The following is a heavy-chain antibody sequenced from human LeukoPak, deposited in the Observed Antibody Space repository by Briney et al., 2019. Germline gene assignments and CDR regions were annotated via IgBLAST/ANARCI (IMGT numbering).Heavy chain of an antibody. Sequence: GGSLRLSCAASGFTFSSYSMNWVRQAPGKGLGWVSSISSSSSYIYYADSVKGRFTISRDNAKNSLYLQMNSLRAEDTAVYYCARGGYYGSGSYSGFDYWGQGTLVTVSS. J-gene: IGHJ4*02. V-gene: IGHV3-21*01. CDR2: ISSSSSYI. D-gene: IGHD3-10*01. CDR1: GFTFSSYS. CDR3: ARGGYYGSGSYSGFDY.